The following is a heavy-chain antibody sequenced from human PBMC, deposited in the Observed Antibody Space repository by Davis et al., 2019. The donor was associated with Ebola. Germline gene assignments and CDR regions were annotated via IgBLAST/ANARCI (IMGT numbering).Heavy chain of an antibody. Sequence: GSLRLSCAVYGGSFSGYYWSWIRQAPGKGLEWIGEINHSGSTNYNPSLKSRVTISVDTSKNQFSLKLSSVTAADTAVYYCARGYNGWFDPWGQGTLVTVSS. CDR1: GGSFSGYY. CDR2: INHSGST. D-gene: IGHD1-1*01. V-gene: IGHV4-34*01. J-gene: IGHJ5*02. CDR3: ARGYNGWFDP.